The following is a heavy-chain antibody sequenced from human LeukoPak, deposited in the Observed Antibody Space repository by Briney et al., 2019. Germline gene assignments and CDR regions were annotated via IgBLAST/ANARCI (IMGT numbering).Heavy chain of an antibody. Sequence: SVKVSCKASGGTFSSYAISWVRQAPGQGLEWMGGIIPIFGTANYAQKFQGRVTITADESTSTAYMELSSLRSEDTAVYYCARDSSLEWLIYYGMDVWGQGTTVTVSS. V-gene: IGHV1-69*13. J-gene: IGHJ6*02. CDR3: ARDSSLEWLIYYGMDV. CDR1: GGTFSSYA. CDR2: IIPIFGTA. D-gene: IGHD3-3*01.